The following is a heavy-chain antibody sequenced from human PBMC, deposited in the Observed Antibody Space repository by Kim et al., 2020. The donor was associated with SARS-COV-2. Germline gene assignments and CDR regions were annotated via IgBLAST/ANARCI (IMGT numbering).Heavy chain of an antibody. D-gene: IGHD2-8*01. CDR2: IDPSDSYT. Sequence: GESLKISCKGSGYSFTSYWISWVRQMPGKGLEWMGRIDPSDSYTNYSPSFQGHVTIAADKSISTAYLQWSSLKASDTTMYYCARHAPQTPLFYYYGMDVWGQRTTVTVS. CDR1: GYSFTSYW. CDR3: ARHAPQTPLFYYYGMDV. V-gene: IGHV5-10-1*01. J-gene: IGHJ6*02.